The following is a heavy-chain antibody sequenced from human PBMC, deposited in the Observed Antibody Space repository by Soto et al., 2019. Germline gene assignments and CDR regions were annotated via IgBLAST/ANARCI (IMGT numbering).Heavy chain of an antibody. CDR1: GVSVGSTDW. J-gene: IGHJ4*02. Sequence: SETLSLTCTVSGVSVGSTDWWTWVRQFPGKELEWIGEIYHSGSTNYNPSLKSRVTISIDQSKNHFSLQLTSVTAADTAVYYCAIEFGNVVATLFDYWGQRIMVTVSS. V-gene: IGHV4-4*02. D-gene: IGHD3-10*01. CDR2: IYHSGST. CDR3: AIEFGNVVATLFDY.